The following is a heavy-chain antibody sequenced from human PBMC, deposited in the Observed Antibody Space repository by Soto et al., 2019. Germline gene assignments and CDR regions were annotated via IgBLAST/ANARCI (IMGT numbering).Heavy chain of an antibody. Sequence: APVKVSCKASVYTFTSYGISWVRHAPGQGLEWMGWISAYNGNTNYAQKLQGRVTMTTDTSTSTAYMELRSLRSDDTAVYYCARGGLYRSSWDGDDAFDIWGQGTMVTVSS. CDR3: ARGGLYRSSWDGDDAFDI. CDR1: VYTFTSYG. D-gene: IGHD6-13*01. J-gene: IGHJ3*02. V-gene: IGHV1-18*01. CDR2: ISAYNGNT.